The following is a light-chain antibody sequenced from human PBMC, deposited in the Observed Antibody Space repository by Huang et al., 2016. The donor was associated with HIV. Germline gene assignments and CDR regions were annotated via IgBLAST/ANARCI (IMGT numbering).Light chain of an antibody. CDR1: HSGSSL. CDR2: DSS. Sequence: EIVLTQSPATLSLSPGERATLACRASHSGSSLFAWYAQKPGHAPRLLIYDSSNRATGIPSRFSGRGSGTDFTLTISSLEPEEFAVYYCQQRANWPLTFGGGTKVEIK. CDR3: QQRANWPLT. J-gene: IGKJ4*01. V-gene: IGKV3-11*01.